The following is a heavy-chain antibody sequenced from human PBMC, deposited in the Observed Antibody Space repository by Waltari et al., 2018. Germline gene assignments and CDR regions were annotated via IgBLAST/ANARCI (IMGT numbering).Heavy chain of an antibody. CDR1: GFTVSSNY. Sequence: EVQLVESGGGLIQPGGSLRLSCAASGFTVSSNYMSWVRQAPGKGLEWVSVIYSGGSTYYADSVKARFTISRDNSKNTLYLQMNSLRAEDTAVYYCARDHRRYYDSSGYYSYFDYWGQGTLVTVSS. CDR3: ARDHRRYYDSSGYYSYFDY. CDR2: IYSGGST. D-gene: IGHD3-22*01. V-gene: IGHV3-53*01. J-gene: IGHJ4*02.